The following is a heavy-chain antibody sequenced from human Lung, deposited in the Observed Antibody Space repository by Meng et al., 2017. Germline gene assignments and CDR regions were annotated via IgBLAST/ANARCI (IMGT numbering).Heavy chain of an antibody. CDR3: ARGPTTMAHDFDY. CDR1: GGSFSDYY. J-gene: IGHJ4*02. Sequence: QVQLQQCGAGLLKPSETLSLTCVVSGGSFSDYYWSWIRHPPGKGLEWIGDSNHSGSTNYNPSLESRATISVDTSQNNLSLKLSSVTAADSAVYYCARGPTTMAHDFDYWGQGTLVTVSS. V-gene: IGHV4-34*01. CDR2: SNHSGST. D-gene: IGHD4-11*01.